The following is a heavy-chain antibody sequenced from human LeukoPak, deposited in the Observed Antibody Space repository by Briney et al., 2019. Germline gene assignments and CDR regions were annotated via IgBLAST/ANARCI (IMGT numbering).Heavy chain of an antibody. CDR3: ASEGHYYYGSGSYPNAFDI. CDR2: ISSFSSYI. CDR1: EFTFSSYN. Sequence: GGSLRLSCAASEFTFSSYNMNWVRQAPGKGLEWVSSISSFSSYIYYADSVKGRFTISRDNAKNSLYLQMNSLRAEDTAVYYCASEGHYYYGSGSYPNAFDIWGQGTMVTVSS. J-gene: IGHJ3*02. D-gene: IGHD3-10*01. V-gene: IGHV3-21*04.